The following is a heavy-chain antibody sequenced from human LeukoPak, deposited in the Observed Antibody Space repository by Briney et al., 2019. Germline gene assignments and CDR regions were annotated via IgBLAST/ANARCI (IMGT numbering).Heavy chain of an antibody. V-gene: IGHV4-39*01. CDR2: IYYSGST. CDR3: ARGVVLSKGYDSSGYRAHYFDY. Sequence: SETLSLTCTVSGGSISSSSYYWGWIRQPPGKGLEWIGSIYYSGSTYYNPSLKSRVTISVDTSKNQFSLKLSSVTAADTAVYYCARGVVLSKGYDSSGYRAHYFDYWGQGTLVTVSS. D-gene: IGHD3-22*01. CDR1: GGSISSSSYY. J-gene: IGHJ4*02.